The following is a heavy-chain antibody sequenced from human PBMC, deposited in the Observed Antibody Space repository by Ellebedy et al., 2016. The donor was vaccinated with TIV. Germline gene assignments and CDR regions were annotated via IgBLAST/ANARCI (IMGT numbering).Heavy chain of an antibody. V-gene: IGHV1-2*02. CDR3: ARSGDLRYFDWLWDY. Sequence: AASVKVSCKASGYTFTSYYMHWVRQAPGQGLEWMGWINPNSGGTNYAQKFQGRVTMTRDTSISTAYMELSRLRSDDTAVYYCARSGDLRYFDWLWDYWGQGTLVTVSS. CDR1: GYTFTSYY. D-gene: IGHD3-9*01. CDR2: INPNSGGT. J-gene: IGHJ4*02.